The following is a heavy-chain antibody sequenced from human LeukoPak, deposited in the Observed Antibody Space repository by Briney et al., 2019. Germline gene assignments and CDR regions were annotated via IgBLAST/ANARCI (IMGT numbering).Heavy chain of an antibody. J-gene: IGHJ4*02. Sequence: GGSLRLSCAASGFTFSSYWMHWVRQAPGKGLEWVAVISYDGSNKYYADSVKGRFTISRDNSKNTLYLQMNSLRAEDTAVYYCAKGSAAAAEAFDYWGQGTLVTVSS. CDR2: ISYDGSNK. V-gene: IGHV3-30*18. D-gene: IGHD6-13*01. CDR3: AKGSAAAAEAFDY. CDR1: GFTFSSYW.